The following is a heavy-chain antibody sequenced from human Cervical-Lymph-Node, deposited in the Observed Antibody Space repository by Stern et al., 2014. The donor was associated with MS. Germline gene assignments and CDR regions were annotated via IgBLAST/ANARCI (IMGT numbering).Heavy chain of an antibody. CDR3: ASERIAVAGSGFTRFDY. V-gene: IGHV1-69*01. CDR2: IIPIFGTA. Sequence: QVQLVESGAEVKKPGSSVKVSCKASGGTFSSYAISWVRQAPGQGLEWMGGIIPIFGTANYAQKLQGRVTITADESTSTAYMELSSLRSEDTAVYYCASERIAVAGSGFTRFDYWGQGTLVTVSS. J-gene: IGHJ4*02. D-gene: IGHD6-19*01. CDR1: GGTFSSYA.